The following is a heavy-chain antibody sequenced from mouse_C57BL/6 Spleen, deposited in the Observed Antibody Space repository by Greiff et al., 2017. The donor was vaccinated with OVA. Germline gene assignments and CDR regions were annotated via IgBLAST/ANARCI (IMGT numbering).Heavy chain of an antibody. J-gene: IGHJ4*01. D-gene: IGHD2-2*01. CDR2: IHPNSGST. Sequence: VQLQQPGAELVKPGASVKLSCKASGYTFTSYWMHWVKQRPGQGLEWIGMIHPNSGSTNYNEKFKSKATLTVDKSSSTAYMQLSSLTSEDAAVYYCASGGLRRGGNYAMDYWGQGTSVTVSS. CDR1: GYTFTSYW. CDR3: ASGGLRRGGNYAMDY. V-gene: IGHV1-64*01.